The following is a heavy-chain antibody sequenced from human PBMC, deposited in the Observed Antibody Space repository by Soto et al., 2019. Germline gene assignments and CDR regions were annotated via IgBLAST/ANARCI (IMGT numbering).Heavy chain of an antibody. D-gene: IGHD3-16*01. V-gene: IGHV3-23*01. Sequence: PGGSLRLSCVASGFSFDNYGMSWVRQAPGEGLEWVSAIKSDGTSTYYAASVEDRFTIPRDNSKNTLYLQLNSLRAEDTAVYYCAQLGLMTFSHKHYFNHWGRGTLVTVSS. CDR1: GFSFDNYG. CDR3: AQLGLMTFSHKHYFNH. J-gene: IGHJ4*02. CDR2: IKSDGTST.